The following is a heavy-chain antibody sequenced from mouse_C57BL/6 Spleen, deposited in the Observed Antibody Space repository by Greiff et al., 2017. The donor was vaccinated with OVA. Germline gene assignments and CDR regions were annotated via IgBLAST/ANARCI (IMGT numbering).Heavy chain of an antibody. CDR2: ISYDGSN. CDR3: AYDGYYWYFDV. CDR1: GYSITSGYY. Sequence: VQLQQPGPGLVKPSQSLSLTCSVTGYSITSGYYWNWIRQFPGNKLEWMGYISYDGSNNYNPSLKNRISITRDTSKNQFFLKLNSVTTEDTATYYCAYDGYYWYFDVWGTGTTVTVSS. V-gene: IGHV3-6*01. J-gene: IGHJ1*03. D-gene: IGHD2-3*01.